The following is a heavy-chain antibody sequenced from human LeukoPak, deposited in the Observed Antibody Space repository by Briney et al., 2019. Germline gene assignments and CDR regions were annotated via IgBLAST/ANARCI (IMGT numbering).Heavy chain of an antibody. V-gene: IGHV3-30*02. CDR3: AKDYSGSYLEGMRGGDY. CDR1: GFTFSSYG. J-gene: IGHJ4*02. Sequence: GGSLRLSCAASGFTFSSYGMHWVRQAPGKGLEWVAFIRYDGSNKYYADSVKGRFTISRDNSKNTLYLQMNSLRAEDTAVYYCAKDYSGSYLEGMRGGDYWGQGTLVTVSS. CDR2: IRYDGSNK. D-gene: IGHD1-26*01.